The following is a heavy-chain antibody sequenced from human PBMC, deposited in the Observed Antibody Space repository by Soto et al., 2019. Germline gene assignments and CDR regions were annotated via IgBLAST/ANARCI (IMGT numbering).Heavy chain of an antibody. V-gene: IGHV4-59*08. Sequence: SETLSLTCTVSGGSLSSYYWSWIRQPPGKGLEWIGYIYYSGSTNYNPSLKSRVTISVDTSKNQFSLKLSSVTAADTAVYYCASTTGYSSGWYPETLYYFDYWGQGTLVTVSS. D-gene: IGHD6-19*01. CDR3: ASTTGYSSGWYPETLYYFDY. CDR2: IYYSGST. J-gene: IGHJ4*02. CDR1: GGSLSSYY.